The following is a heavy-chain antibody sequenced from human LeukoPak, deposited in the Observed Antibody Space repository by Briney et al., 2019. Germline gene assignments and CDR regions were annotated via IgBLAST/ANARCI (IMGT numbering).Heavy chain of an antibody. CDR2: IYYSGST. J-gene: IGHJ4*02. CDR1: GGSISSYY. Sequence: SETLSLTCTVSGGSISSYYWSWIRQPPGKGLEWIGYIYYSGSTNYNPSLKSRVTISVDTSKNQFSLKLSSVTAPDTAVYYCARGPNYASGSYDNEVFDNWSQGTLVIVSS. V-gene: IGHV4-59*01. CDR3: ARGPNYASGSYDNEVFDN. D-gene: IGHD3-10*01.